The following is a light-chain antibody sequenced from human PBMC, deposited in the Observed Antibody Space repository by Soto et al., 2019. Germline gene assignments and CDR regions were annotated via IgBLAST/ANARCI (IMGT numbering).Light chain of an antibody. V-gene: IGKV2-28*01. Sequence: IVXTQAARPLPIIPGEPSAIYFSPSRTLLHSNGYNYLDRYMPTPAHXPXXXIYSGYTTASAVPDRFTGSGSGTDFTLKSSRVEDEDGGVYSCRQARLSRSVGQGARLEI. J-gene: IGKJ5*01. CDR3: RQARLSRS. CDR1: RTLLHSNGYNY. CDR2: SGY.